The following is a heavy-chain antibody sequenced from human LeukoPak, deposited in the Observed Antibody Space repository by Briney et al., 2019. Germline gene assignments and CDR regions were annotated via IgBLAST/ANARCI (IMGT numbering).Heavy chain of an antibody. CDR2: ISYDGSNK. Sequence: GRSLRLSCAASGFTFSSYAMHWVRQAPGKGLEWVAVISYDGSNKYYADSVKGRFTISRDNSKNTVYLQMDSLRAEDSAVYYCAKNGGYSYGLYYFDYWGQGTLVTVSS. CDR1: GFTFSSYA. V-gene: IGHV3-30*04. CDR3: AKNGGYSYGLYYFDY. D-gene: IGHD5-18*01. J-gene: IGHJ4*02.